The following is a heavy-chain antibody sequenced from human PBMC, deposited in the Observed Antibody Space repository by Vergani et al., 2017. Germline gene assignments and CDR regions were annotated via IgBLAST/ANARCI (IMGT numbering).Heavy chain of an antibody. CDR1: GVNYRSLA. D-gene: IGHD6-19*01. CDR3: ASPLRFGSGPPRFFGLDV. Sequence: QVHLLQSGAEVKKPGSSVKVSCKASGVNYRSLAISWVRLAPGQGLEWMGRIIPVFGTVEYAQRFQGRVVITADDATNTAYMELSGLRSEDTAIYYCASPLRFGSGPPRFFGLDVWGQGTMVNVAS. J-gene: IGHJ6*02. CDR2: IIPVFGTV. V-gene: IGHV1-69*13.